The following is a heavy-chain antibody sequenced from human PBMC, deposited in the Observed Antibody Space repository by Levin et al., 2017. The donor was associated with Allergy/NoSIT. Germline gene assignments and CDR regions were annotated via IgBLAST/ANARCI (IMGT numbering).Heavy chain of an antibody. D-gene: IGHD2-21*01. CDR3: ARDLVIAKTSITSEGYYYGRDV. CDR2: IIPILGTT. V-gene: IGHV1-69*04. CDR1: GGTISSHG. J-gene: IGHJ6*02. Sequence: SVKVSCKASGGTISSHGISWVRQAPGQGLKWMGRIIPILGTTNYAQTFQDRVTITADTSTSTVYMEVSSLRSEDTAVSFCARDLVIAKTSITSEGYYYGRDVWGQGTTVTVSS.